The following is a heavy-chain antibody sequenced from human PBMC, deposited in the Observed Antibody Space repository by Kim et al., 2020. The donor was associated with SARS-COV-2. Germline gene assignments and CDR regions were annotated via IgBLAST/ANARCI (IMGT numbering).Heavy chain of an antibody. J-gene: IGHJ6*02. D-gene: IGHD3-10*01. Sequence: YADTVKGRFTISRDNAKNSLYLQMNSLGDEDTAVYYGARGPGDPRYGMDVWGQGTTVTVSS. V-gene: IGHV3-48*02. CDR3: ARGPGDPRYGMDV.